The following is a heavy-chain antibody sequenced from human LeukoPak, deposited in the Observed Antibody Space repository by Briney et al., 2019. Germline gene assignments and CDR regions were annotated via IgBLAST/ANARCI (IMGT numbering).Heavy chain of an antibody. D-gene: IGHD1-26*01. J-gene: IGHJ4*02. Sequence: TPSETLSLTCTVSGGSISSYYWTWIRQPAGKGLEWIGRIYSSGSTNYNPSLKSRVTMSVDTSKNQFSLRLSSVTAADAAVYYCAREPQSSGSYSVDYWGQGTLVTVSS. CDR1: GGSISSYY. V-gene: IGHV4-4*07. CDR2: IYSSGST. CDR3: AREPQSSGSYSVDY.